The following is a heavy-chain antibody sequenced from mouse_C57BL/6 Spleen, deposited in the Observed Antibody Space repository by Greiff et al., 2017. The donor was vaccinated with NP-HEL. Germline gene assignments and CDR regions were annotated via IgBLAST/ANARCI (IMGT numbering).Heavy chain of an antibody. CDR2: INPGSGGT. CDR3: ARSRDGYSGAY. J-gene: IGHJ3*01. Sequence: VKLQQSGAELVRPGTSVKVSCKASGYAFTNYLIEWVKQRPGQGLEWIGVINPGSGGTNYNEKFKGKATLTADKSSSTAYMQLSSLTSEDSAVYFCARSRDGYSGAYWGQGTLVTVSA. V-gene: IGHV1-54*01. CDR1: GYAFTNYL. D-gene: IGHD2-3*01.